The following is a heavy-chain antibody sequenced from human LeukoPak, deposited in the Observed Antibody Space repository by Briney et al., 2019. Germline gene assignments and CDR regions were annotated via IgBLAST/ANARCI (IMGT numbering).Heavy chain of an antibody. V-gene: IGHV4-39*07. J-gene: IGHJ4*02. D-gene: IGHD3-22*01. Sequence: SETLSLTCTVSGGSISSRSYYWGWVRQPQGKGLEGTGSIHFSGSTYYDASFKSRVTISVDPSKNQFSLKLSSVTAADTAVYYCARNGDYYEKSGYYYLFDFWGQGTLVTVSS. CDR2: IHFSGST. CDR1: GGSISSRSYY. CDR3: ARNGDYYEKSGYYYLFDF.